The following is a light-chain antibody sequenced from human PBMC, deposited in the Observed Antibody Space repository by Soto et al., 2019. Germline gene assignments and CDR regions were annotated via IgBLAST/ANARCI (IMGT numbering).Light chain of an antibody. Sequence: EILLTQSPATLSVSPGERATLSCRASQSVSSYLAWYQQKPGQSPRLLIYAASSMATGIPDRFSGSGSGTDFTLTISRLEPEDFAVYYCQQCNNRPLTFGGGTKVDIK. V-gene: IGKV3D-20*02. CDR2: AAS. J-gene: IGKJ4*01. CDR3: QQCNNRPLT. CDR1: QSVSSY.